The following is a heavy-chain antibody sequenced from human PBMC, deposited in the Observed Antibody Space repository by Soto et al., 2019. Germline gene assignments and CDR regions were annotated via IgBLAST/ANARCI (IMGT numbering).Heavy chain of an antibody. CDR2: ISSSSSYI. V-gene: IGHV3-21*01. D-gene: IGHD5-18*01. J-gene: IGHJ4*02. CDR3: ARDSHGYRYGGTTGY. CDR1: GFTFSSYS. Sequence: LRLSFAASGFTFSSYSMNWVRQAPGKGLEWVSSISSSSSYIYYADSVKGRFTISRDNAKNSLYLQMNSLRAEDTAVYYCARDSHGYRYGGTTGYWGQGTLVTVSS.